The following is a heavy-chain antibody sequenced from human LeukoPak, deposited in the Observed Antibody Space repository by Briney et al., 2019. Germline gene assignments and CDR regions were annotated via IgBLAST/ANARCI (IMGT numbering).Heavy chain of an antibody. CDR3: ARAMSRYHYSMIDY. CDR2: ISYDGSNK. J-gene: IGHJ4*02. Sequence: GGSLRLSCAASGFTFSSYAMHWVRQAPGKGLEWVAVISYDGSNKYYADSVKGRFTISRDNSKNTLYLQMNSLRAEDTAVYYCARAMSRYHYSMIDYWGQGTLVTVSS. CDR1: GFTFSSYA. D-gene: IGHD3-22*01. V-gene: IGHV3-30-3*01.